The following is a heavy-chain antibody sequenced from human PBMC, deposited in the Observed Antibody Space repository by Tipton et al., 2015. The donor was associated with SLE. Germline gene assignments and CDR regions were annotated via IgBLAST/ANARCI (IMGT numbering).Heavy chain of an antibody. V-gene: IGHV1-18*01. Sequence: QSGPEVKKPGASVKVSCKASGYTFTSYGISWVRQAPGQGLEWMGWISAYNGNTNYAQKLQGRVTMTPYTSPSPAYMELGSLKSGGAAVYYCAGVALRGSSDGLYYLDYWGQGTLGSVSS. CDR2: ISAYNGNT. CDR3: AGVALRGSSDGLYYLDY. CDR1: GYTFTSYG. J-gene: IGHJ4*02. D-gene: IGHD5-24*01.